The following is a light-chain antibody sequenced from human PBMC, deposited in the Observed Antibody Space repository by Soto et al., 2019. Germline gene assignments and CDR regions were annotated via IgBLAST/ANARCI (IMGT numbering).Light chain of an antibody. V-gene: IGLV1-40*01. CDR2: DNN. CDR3: HSYDVSLSGPV. CDR1: SSNIGAGYD. J-gene: IGLJ2*01. Sequence: QSVLTQPPSVSGAPGQRVTISCTGSSSNIGAGYDVHWYQQLPGTAPKVLIYDNNKRPSGVPDRFSGSKSGTSASLAITGLQAEDAADYYCHSYDVSLSGPVFGGGTKLPVL.